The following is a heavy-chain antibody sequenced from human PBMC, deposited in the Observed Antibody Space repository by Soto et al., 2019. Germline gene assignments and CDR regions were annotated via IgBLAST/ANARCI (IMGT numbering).Heavy chain of an antibody. CDR3: ARSRNSDYVPQY. Sequence: PSETLSLTCTVSGGSISSGGYYWSWIRQQPGKGLEWIGYIYYSGTTYYNPSLKSRVTISVDTSKNQFSLKLSSVTAADTAVYYCARSRNSDYVPQYWGQGTLVTVSS. V-gene: IGHV4-30-4*08. CDR2: IYYSGTT. CDR1: GGSISSGGYY. D-gene: IGHD4-4*01. J-gene: IGHJ4*02.